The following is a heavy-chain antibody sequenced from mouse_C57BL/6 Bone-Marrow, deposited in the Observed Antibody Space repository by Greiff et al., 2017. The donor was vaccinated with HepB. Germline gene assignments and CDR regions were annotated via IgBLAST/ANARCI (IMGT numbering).Heavy chain of an antibody. D-gene: IGHD1-1*01. Sequence: EVQRVESGPGLVKPSQSLSLTCSVTGYSITSGYYWNWIRQFPGNKLEWMGYISYDGSNNYNPSLKNRISITRDTSKNQFFLKLNAVTTEDTATYYCARDYYGSSGFDYWGQGTTLTVSS. J-gene: IGHJ2*01. CDR3: ARDYYGSSGFDY. CDR1: GYSITSGYY. CDR2: ISYDGSN. V-gene: IGHV3-6*01.